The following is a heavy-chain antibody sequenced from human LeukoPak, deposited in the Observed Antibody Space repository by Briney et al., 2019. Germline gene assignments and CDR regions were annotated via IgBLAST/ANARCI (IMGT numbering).Heavy chain of an antibody. J-gene: IGHJ3*02. CDR3: ASDAFDI. CDR1: GFTFSIYG. Sequence: GGSLRLSCAASGFTFSIYGMHWVRQAPGKGLEYVSAISSNGGTTYYANSVKGRFTISRDNSKNTLYLQMGSLRADDMAVYYCASDAFDIWGQGTMVTVSS. CDR2: ISSNGGTT. V-gene: IGHV3-64*01.